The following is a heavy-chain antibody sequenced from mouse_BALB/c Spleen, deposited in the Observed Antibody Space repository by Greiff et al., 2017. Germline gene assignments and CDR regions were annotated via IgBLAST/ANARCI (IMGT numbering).Heavy chain of an antibody. J-gene: IGHJ4*01. Sequence: EVKVVESGGGLVKPGGSLKLSCAASGFTFSSYAMSWVRQTPEKRLEWVASISSGGSTYYPDSVKGRFTISRDNARNILYLQMSSLRSEDTAMYYCARGGGFITTATRAMDYWGQGTSVTVSS. CDR2: ISSGGST. CDR3: ARGGGFITTATRAMDY. D-gene: IGHD1-2*01. CDR1: GFTFSSYA. V-gene: IGHV5-6-5*01.